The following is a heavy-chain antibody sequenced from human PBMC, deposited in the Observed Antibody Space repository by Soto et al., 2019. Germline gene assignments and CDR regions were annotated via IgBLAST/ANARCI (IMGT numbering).Heavy chain of an antibody. D-gene: IGHD3-3*01. V-gene: IGHV4-59*01. CDR3: ARGGGYDFRSSQAPPIDV. Sequence: SETLSLTCNVSCGSISDFYWSWIRQSPGKRLEWIGYLYYTGSTNYNPARKSRVTISLDTSKNQFSLQVRSVTAADTAVYYCARGGGYDFRSSQAPPIDVWGQGTTVTVSS. CDR2: LYYTGST. CDR1: CGSISDFY. J-gene: IGHJ6*02.